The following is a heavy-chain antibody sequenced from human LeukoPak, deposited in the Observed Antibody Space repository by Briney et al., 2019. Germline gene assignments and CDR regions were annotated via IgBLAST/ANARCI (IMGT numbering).Heavy chain of an antibody. CDR1: GYSLSSGFY. Sequence: SETLSLTCSVSGYSLSSGFYWGWIRQPPGKGLEWIGTIHFSGSTYYNPSLKSRVTISVDTSKNQFSLKLSSVTAADTAVYYCARAHGYQEYYYYYMDVWGKGTTVTISS. D-gene: IGHD6-13*01. CDR3: ARAHGYQEYYYYYMDV. V-gene: IGHV4-38-2*02. J-gene: IGHJ6*03. CDR2: IHFSGST.